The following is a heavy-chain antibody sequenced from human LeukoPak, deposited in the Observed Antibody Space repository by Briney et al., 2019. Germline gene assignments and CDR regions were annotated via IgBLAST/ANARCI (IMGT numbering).Heavy chain of an antibody. V-gene: IGHV3-30*02. Sequence: GGSLRLSCAASGFTFSSYGMHWVRQAPGKGLEWVAFIRYDGSNKYYADSVKGRFTISRGNSKNTLYLQMNSLRAEDTAVYYCAKSVTIFGVVTTIDFDYWGQGTLVTVSS. CDR1: GFTFSSYG. CDR3: AKSVTIFGVVTTIDFDY. D-gene: IGHD3-3*01. J-gene: IGHJ4*02. CDR2: IRYDGSNK.